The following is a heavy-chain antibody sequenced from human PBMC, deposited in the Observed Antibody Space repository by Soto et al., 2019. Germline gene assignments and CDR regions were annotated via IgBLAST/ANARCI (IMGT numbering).Heavy chain of an antibody. CDR3: ERDGYIAPYFYL. V-gene: IGHV3-33*01. Sequence: QVQLVESGGGVVQPGRSLRLSCAASGFTFNRYGMHWVRQAPGKGLEWVTLIWYDGSNKYYADSVKGRFTISRDNSKNALYLQMNSLRAEDTAVYYCERDGYIAPYFYLWGRGTLVTVSS. J-gene: IGHJ2*01. D-gene: IGHD6-13*01. CDR1: GFTFNRYG. CDR2: IWYDGSNK.